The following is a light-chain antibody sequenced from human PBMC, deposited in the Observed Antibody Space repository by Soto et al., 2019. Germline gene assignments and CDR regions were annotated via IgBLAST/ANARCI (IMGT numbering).Light chain of an antibody. CDR1: QGISNW. Sequence: DIQMAQSPSSVSASVGDRVTITCRASQGISNWLAWYQQKPGEAPKLLIYAASTLQSGVPSRFSGSGSGTEFTLTISSLQPEDFATYFCQQADSFPHTFGQGTKVDIK. CDR3: QQADSFPHT. J-gene: IGKJ2*01. V-gene: IGKV1-12*01. CDR2: AAS.